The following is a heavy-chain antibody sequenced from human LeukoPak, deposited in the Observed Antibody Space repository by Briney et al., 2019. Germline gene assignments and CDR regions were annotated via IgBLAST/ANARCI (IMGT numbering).Heavy chain of an antibody. CDR2: IYYSEST. V-gene: IGHV4-59*01. Sequence: SGTLSLTCTVSGGSISSYYWSWIRQPPGKGLEWIGYIYYSESTNYNPSLKSRVTISVDTSKNQFSLKLSSVTAADTAVYYCARGYSSSSGGIDYWGQGTLVTVSS. D-gene: IGHD6-6*01. J-gene: IGHJ4*02. CDR3: ARGYSSSSGGIDY. CDR1: GGSISSYY.